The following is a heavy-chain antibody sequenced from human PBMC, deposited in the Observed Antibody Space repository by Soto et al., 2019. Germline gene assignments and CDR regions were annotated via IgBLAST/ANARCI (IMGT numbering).Heavy chain of an antibody. V-gene: IGHV3-33*01. Sequence: LNFSCAASRFSSLRYVMHWVRQASGKVLEWVAVIWYDGSNKYYADSVKGRFTISRDNSKNTLYLQMNSLRAEDTAVYYCARDPVSDSSSWFFDYWGQGT. D-gene: IGHD6-13*01. J-gene: IGHJ4*02. CDR3: ARDPVSDSSSWFFDY. CDR2: IWYDGSNK. CDR1: RFSSLRYV.